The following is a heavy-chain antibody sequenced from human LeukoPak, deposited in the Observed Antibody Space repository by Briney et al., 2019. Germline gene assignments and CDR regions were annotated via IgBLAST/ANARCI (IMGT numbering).Heavy chain of an antibody. D-gene: IGHD3-16*01. V-gene: IGHV3-7*01. CDR1: GFTFSSYW. CDR2: IKQDGSEK. Sequence: GGSLRLSCAASGFTFSSYWMSWVRQAPGKGLEWVANIKQDGSEKYYVDSVKGRFTISRDNSKNTLFLQMNSLRAEDTAVYYCARDDALGDNALDIWGQGTMVTVSS. CDR3: ARDDALGDNALDI. J-gene: IGHJ3*02.